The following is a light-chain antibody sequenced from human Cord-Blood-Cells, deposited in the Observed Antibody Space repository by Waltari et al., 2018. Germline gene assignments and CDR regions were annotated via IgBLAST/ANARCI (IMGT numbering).Light chain of an antibody. Sequence: EIVMTQSPATLSVSPGERATLSCRASQRVSSNLAWYQQKPGQAPRLLIYGASTRATGIPAGCIGGCSGTKFTLTIISLQSEDFAVYYWQQYNNWPWTFGQGTKVEIK. J-gene: IGKJ1*01. CDR2: GAS. CDR3: QQYNNWPWT. CDR1: QRVSSN. V-gene: IGKV3-15*01.